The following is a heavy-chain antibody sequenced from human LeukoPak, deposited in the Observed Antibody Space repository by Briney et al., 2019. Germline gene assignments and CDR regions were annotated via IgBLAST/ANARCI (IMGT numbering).Heavy chain of an antibody. J-gene: IGHJ4*02. CDR1: GFTFSSYG. CDR3: AKSGYNRFDY. CDR2: ISYDGSNK. V-gene: IGHV3-30*18. Sequence: GGSLRLSCAASGFTFSSYGMHWVRQAPGKGLEWVAVISYDGSNKYYADSVKGRFTISRDNSKNTLYLQMNSLRADDTAVYYCAKSGYNRFDYWGQGTLVTVSS. D-gene: IGHD5-24*01.